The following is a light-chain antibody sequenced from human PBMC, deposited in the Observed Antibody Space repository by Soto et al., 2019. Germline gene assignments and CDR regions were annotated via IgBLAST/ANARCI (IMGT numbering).Light chain of an antibody. V-gene: IGKV3-15*01. CDR1: QNIDYN. Sequence: ILMTQSPATVSVSPGEIATVSCRASQNIDYNVAWYQHRPGQAPRLLIYRASTRAPGVPARFSGSGSGTEFTLTISSLQPEDFTVYSCLQYHNLWAFGQGTKVEI. CDR3: LQYHNLWA. CDR2: RAS. J-gene: IGKJ1*01.